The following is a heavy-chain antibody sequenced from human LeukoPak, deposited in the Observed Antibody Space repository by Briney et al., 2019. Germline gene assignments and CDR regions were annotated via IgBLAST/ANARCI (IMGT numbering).Heavy chain of an antibody. D-gene: IGHD5-24*01. V-gene: IGHV1-69*04. CDR2: IIPILGIA. CDR1: GGTFSSYA. Sequence: ASVKVSCKASGGTFSSYAISWVRQAPGQGLEWMGRIIPILGIANYAQKFQGRVTITADKSTSTAYMELSSLRSEDTAVYYCARDRGDGLLYYYYYGMDVWGQGTTVTVSS. J-gene: IGHJ6*02. CDR3: ARDRGDGLLYYYYYGMDV.